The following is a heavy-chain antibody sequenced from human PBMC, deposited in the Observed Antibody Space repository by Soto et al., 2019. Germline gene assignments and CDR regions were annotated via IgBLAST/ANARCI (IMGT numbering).Heavy chain of an antibody. J-gene: IGHJ4*02. CDR1: GGSISSYY. Sequence: PSETLSLTCTVSGGSISSYYWSWIRQPPGKGLEWIGYIYYSGSTNYNPSLKSRVTISVDTSKNQFSLKLSSVTAADTAVYYCARGWGYFDYWGQGTLVTV. CDR2: IYYSGST. D-gene: IGHD3-16*01. CDR3: ARGWGYFDY. V-gene: IGHV4-59*01.